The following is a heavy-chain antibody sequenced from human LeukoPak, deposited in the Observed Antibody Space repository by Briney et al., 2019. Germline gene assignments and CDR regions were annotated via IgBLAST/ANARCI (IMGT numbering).Heavy chain of an antibody. CDR2: ISSGSTTI. CDR3: ARDVEQWLVRVYYFDY. J-gene: IGHJ4*02. Sequence: PGGSLRLSCATSGFTLSSYSMNWVRQAPGKGLEWVSYISSGSTTINYADSVKGRFTISRDNAKNSLHLKMNRLRAEVTAVYYCARDVEQWLVRVYYFDYWGQGTLVTVSS. V-gene: IGHV3-48*01. CDR1: GFTLSSYS. D-gene: IGHD6-19*01.